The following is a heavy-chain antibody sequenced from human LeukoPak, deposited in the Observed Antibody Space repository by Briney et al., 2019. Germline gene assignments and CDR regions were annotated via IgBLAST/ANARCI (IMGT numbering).Heavy chain of an antibody. D-gene: IGHD6-13*01. Sequence: SETLSLTCTVSGGSISSGSYYWSWIRQPPGKGLEWIGYIYYSGSTNYNPSLKSRVTISVDTSKNQFSLKPSSVTAADTAVYYCARDINLAAAGTSGWSVFDMWGQGTMVTVSS. CDR3: ARDINLAAAGTSGWSVFDM. CDR2: IYYSGST. J-gene: IGHJ3*02. CDR1: GGSISSGSYY. V-gene: IGHV4-61*01.